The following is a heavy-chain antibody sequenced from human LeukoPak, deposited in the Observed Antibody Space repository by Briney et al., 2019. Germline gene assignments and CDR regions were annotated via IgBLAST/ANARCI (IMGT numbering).Heavy chain of an antibody. Sequence: GESLKISCKGSGYSFTSYWISWVRQMPGKGLEWMGRIDPSDSYTNYSPSFQGHVTISADKSISIAYLQWSSLKASDTAMYYCARLYYYDSSGHPNIDYWGQGTLVTVSS. CDR1: GYSFTSYW. D-gene: IGHD3-22*01. J-gene: IGHJ4*02. CDR3: ARLYYYDSSGHPNIDY. V-gene: IGHV5-10-1*01. CDR2: IDPSDSYT.